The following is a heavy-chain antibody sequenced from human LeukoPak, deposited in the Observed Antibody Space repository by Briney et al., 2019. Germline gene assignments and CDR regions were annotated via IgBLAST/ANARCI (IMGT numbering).Heavy chain of an antibody. CDR3: AKDLSGRKGPFDY. D-gene: IGHD3-10*01. V-gene: IGHV3-30*18. CDR1: GFTFSSYG. CDR2: ISSDGSNA. J-gene: IGHJ4*02. Sequence: PGGSLRLSCAASGFTFSSYGMHWVRQAPGKGLEWVAVISSDGSNAYYADSVTGRFTMSRDNSKNTLFVQMNSLRAEDTAVYYCAKDLSGRKGPFDYWGQGTLVTVSS.